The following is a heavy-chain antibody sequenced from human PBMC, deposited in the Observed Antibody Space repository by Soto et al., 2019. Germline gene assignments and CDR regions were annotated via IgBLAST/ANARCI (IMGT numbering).Heavy chain of an antibody. J-gene: IGHJ6*02. CDR1: GYTFSTYD. D-gene: IGHD6-25*01. CDR2: MNPQRAKT. CDR3: ARGRAADAYCSCGLDV. Sequence: ASLRVSCNASGYTFSTYDRNWVRQATAEGLEWRGWMNPQRAKTGYSQKFQGRVTMTRNTSISTAYMGRSSLRSEDTAVYYSARGRAADAYCSCGLDVWGQ. V-gene: IGHV1-8*01.